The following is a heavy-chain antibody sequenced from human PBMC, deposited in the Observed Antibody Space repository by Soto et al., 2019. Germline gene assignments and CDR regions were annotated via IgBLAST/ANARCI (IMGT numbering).Heavy chain of an antibody. CDR1: GYTFTSYA. Sequence: ASVKVSCKASGYTFTSYAMNWVRQAPGQGLEWMGWINTNTGNPTYAQGFTGRFVFSLDTSVSTAYLQICSLKAEDTAVYYCARSPPRWWLQLQPFDYWGQGTLVTVSS. CDR2: INTNTGNP. D-gene: IGHD5-12*01. CDR3: ARSPPRWWLQLQPFDY. V-gene: IGHV7-4-1*01. J-gene: IGHJ4*02.